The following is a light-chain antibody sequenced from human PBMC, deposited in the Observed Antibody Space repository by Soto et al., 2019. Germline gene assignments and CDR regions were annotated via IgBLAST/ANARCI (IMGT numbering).Light chain of an antibody. CDR1: QSVSSDS. J-gene: IGKJ1*01. CDR2: DAS. CDR3: QQYGSSPRT. Sequence: EIVLTQSPGALSLSPGQRAILSCRASQSVSSDSLAWYRQKHGQAPGLLVYDASSRATGIPDRFSGSVSGTEFPLPISRLGPEDFSVYYCQQYGSSPRTFDERTNVEIK. V-gene: IGKV3-20*01.